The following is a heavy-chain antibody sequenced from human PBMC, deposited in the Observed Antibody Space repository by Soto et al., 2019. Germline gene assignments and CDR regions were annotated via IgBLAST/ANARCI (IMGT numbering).Heavy chain of an antibody. CDR2: ITYDGSFQ. Sequence: PGGSLRLSCQASGFNFDNYGMHWVRQAPGKGLEWVAVITYDGSFQYYADSVKGRSTISRDNSKNTLSLHLNTLKPEDTAVYHCAKDRVGGTFYTPLAFWGQGT. D-gene: IGHD1-7*01. CDR3: AKDRVGGTFYTPLAF. V-gene: IGHV3-30*18. J-gene: IGHJ4*02. CDR1: GFNFDNYG.